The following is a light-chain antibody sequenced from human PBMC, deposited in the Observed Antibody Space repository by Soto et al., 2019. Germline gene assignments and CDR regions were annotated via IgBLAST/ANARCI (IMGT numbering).Light chain of an antibody. V-gene: IGKV3-20*01. CDR3: QQYGSSPLT. J-gene: IGKJ4*01. CDR1: QSVGSD. Sequence: VVTQSPGTVSLARRDRCTPSYRASQSVGSDLVWYRQKPGQAPRLLIYGASNRATGVPDRFSGSGSGTDFTLTIGRLEPEDFAVYYCQQYGSSPLTFGGGTKVDIK. CDR2: GAS.